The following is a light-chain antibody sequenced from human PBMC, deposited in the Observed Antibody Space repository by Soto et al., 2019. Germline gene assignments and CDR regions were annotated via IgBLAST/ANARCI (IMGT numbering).Light chain of an antibody. CDR2: GNS. CDR1: SSNIGAGYD. CDR3: QSYDSSLIYV. V-gene: IGLV1-40*01. Sequence: QSVLTQPPSVSGAPGQRVTISCTGSSSNIGAGYDVHWYQQLLGTAPKLLIYGNSNRPSGVPDRFSGSKSGTSASLAITGLQAEDEADYYCQSYDSSLIYVFGTGTKVTVL. J-gene: IGLJ1*01.